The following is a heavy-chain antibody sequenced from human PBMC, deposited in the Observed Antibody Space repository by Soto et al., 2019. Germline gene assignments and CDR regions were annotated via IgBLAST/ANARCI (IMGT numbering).Heavy chain of an antibody. CDR1: GGKCIDYG. J-gene: IGHJ6*02. D-gene: IGHD1-26*01. CDR3: TRDGRRGYDMDV. CDR2: ISSSGTYI. Sequence: CYTASGGKCIDYGVSWIRPAPGKGLEWVSSISSSGTYIDYADSVRGRFTISRDNAKNSLYLQMTSLRDEDTGVYYCTRDGRRGYDMDVWGQRTTVTVFS. V-gene: IGHV3-11*06.